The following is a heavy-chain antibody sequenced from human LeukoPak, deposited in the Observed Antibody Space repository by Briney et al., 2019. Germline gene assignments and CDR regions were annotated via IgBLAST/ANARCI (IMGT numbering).Heavy chain of an antibody. D-gene: IGHD3-10*01. Sequence: GGSLRLSCAASGFTFSTYGLHWVRQAPGKGLEWVAVISCDGSHIYYADSVKGRFTISRDNSKNTLYLQMNSLRAEDTAVYYCATFKRRGSGSYYSFPFDYWGQGTLVTVSS. CDR3: ATFKRRGSGSYYSFPFDY. CDR1: GFTFSTYG. J-gene: IGHJ4*02. V-gene: IGHV3-30*03. CDR2: ISCDGSHI.